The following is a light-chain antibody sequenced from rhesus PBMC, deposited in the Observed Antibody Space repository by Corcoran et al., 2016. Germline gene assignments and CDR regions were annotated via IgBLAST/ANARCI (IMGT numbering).Light chain of an antibody. V-gene: IGKV1-32*01. Sequence: DIQMTQTPSSLSAPVGDRGTITCRASQGISSALNWYQQKPGKAPKILIYDANRLERGVPSRVSGSGTGTEFTLTICSLQPVDFGTDYCRQNNSLPTFGPGKKLDIK. J-gene: IGKJ3*01. CDR1: QGISSA. CDR2: DAN. CDR3: RQNNSLPT.